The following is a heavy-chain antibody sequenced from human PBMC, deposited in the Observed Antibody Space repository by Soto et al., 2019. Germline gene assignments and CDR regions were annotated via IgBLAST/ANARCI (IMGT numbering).Heavy chain of an antibody. CDR2: IIPIFGTA. CDR1: GGTFSSYA. D-gene: IGHD3-10*01. Sequence: SVKVSCKASGGTFSSYAISWVRQAPGQGLEWMGGIIPIFGTANYAQKFQGRVTITADESTSTAYMELSSLRSEDTAVYYCARRKRGTGSGSFPIYYYYGMDVWGQGTTVTVSS. J-gene: IGHJ6*02. CDR3: ARRKRGTGSGSFPIYYYYGMDV. V-gene: IGHV1-69*13.